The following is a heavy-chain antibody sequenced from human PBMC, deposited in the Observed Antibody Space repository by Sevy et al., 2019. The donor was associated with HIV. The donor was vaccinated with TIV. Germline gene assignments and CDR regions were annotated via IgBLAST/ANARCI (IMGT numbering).Heavy chain of an antibody. J-gene: IGHJ6*03. CDR2: IIPIFGTA. Sequence: ASVKVSCKASGGTFSSYAISWVRQAPGQGLEWMGGIIPIFGTANYAQMFQGRVTITADKSTSTAYMELSSLRSEDTAVYYCARDGALYYYYYMDVWGKGTTVTVSS. CDR1: GGTFSSYA. V-gene: IGHV1-69*06. CDR3: ARDGALYYYYYMDV.